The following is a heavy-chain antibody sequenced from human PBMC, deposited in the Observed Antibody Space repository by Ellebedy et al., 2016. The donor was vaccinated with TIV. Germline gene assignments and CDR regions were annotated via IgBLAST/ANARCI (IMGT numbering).Heavy chain of an antibody. J-gene: IGHJ6*03. D-gene: IGHD1-1*01. CDR3: AGRFPNDFYMNV. CDR2: LYNTAGP. V-gene: IGHV4-4*07. CDR1: DDGISSFY. Sequence: SETLSLXXNVSDDGISSFYWSWVRQSAGKGLELIGRLYNTAGPSYNPSLKSRVTMSLDTSKNQFSLKLTSVTAADTAVYFCAGRFPNDFYMNVWGKGITVTVSS.